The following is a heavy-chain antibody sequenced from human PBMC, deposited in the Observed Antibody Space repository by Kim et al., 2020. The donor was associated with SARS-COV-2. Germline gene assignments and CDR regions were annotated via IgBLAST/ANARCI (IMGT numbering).Heavy chain of an antibody. V-gene: IGHV4-59*12. Sequence: SLKSRVTISVDTSKNQFTLTLSSVTAADTAVYYCAREPEVPAAMSYWFDPWGQGTLVTVSS. D-gene: IGHD2-2*01. J-gene: IGHJ5*02. CDR3: AREPEVPAAMSYWFDP.